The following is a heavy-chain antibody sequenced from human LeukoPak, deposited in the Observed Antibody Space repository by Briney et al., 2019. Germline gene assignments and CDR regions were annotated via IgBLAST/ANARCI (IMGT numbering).Heavy chain of an antibody. V-gene: IGHV3-23*01. CDR1: GFTFATYV. CDR3: AKGISADGYNFERGADY. J-gene: IGHJ4*02. D-gene: IGHD5-24*01. CDR2: VGGDGRVT. Sequence: GGSLRLSCAASGFTFATYVMTWVRQAPGKGLEWVSSVGGDGRVTYYADSVKGRFTISRDNSKNAIFLQMNSLRVEDTAVYYCAKGISADGYNFERGADYWGQGAQVIVSS.